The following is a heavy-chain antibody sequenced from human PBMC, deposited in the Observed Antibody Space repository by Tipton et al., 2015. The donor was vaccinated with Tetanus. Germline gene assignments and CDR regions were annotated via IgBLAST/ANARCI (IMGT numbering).Heavy chain of an antibody. Sequence: TLSLTCTVSGGFSSGDYYWSWIRQHPGKGLEWIAYINYSGSTSYNPSLESRLTVSLDTSKNQFFLKLSSVTAADTAMFYCARANFDFSKKGPFDAWGQGIPVIVSA. CDR1: GGFSSGDYY. CDR3: ARANFDFSKKGPFDA. D-gene: IGHD3-3*01. V-gene: IGHV4-31*03. J-gene: IGHJ4*02. CDR2: INYSGST.